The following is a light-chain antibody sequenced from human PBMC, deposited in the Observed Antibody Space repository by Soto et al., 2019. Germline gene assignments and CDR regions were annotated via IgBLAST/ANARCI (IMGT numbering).Light chain of an antibody. Sequence: QSVLTQPASVSGSPGQSITISCSGTSSDVGSYDHVAWYQQFPGKTPKLMIYEVSNRPSGVSSRFSGSKSGNTASLTISGLQAEDEADYYCISYVTTNVVVFGGGTQLTVL. CDR2: EVS. J-gene: IGLJ2*01. CDR3: ISYVTTNVVV. V-gene: IGLV2-14*01. CDR1: SSDVGSYDH.